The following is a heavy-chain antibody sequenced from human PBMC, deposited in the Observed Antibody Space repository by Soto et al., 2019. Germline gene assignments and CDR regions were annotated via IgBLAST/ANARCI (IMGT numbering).Heavy chain of an antibody. CDR1: GYTSTNYG. D-gene: IGHD2-2*01. V-gene: IGHV1-3*01. CDR2: INAGSGNT. CDR3: ANDIIVIPGAKGLAS. J-gene: IGHJ4*02. Sequence: ASVKVSCKASGYTSTNYGMHWVRQAPGQRLEWMGWINAGSGNTKYSQKFQGRITITRDTSASTVYMELSSLRSEGTAVYYCANDIIVIPGAKGLASWGQGALVTVFS.